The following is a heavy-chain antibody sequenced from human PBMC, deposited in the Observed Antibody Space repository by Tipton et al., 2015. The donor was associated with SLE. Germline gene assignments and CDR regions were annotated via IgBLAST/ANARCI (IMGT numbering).Heavy chain of an antibody. CDR2: ISAYNGNT. J-gene: IGHJ6*03. CDR1: GYTFTSYA. D-gene: IGHD6-19*01. Sequence: VQLVQSGAEVKKPGASVKVSCKASGYTFTSYAISWVRQAPGQGLEWMGWISAYNGNTNYAQKLQGRVTMTTDTSTSTAYMELRSLRSDDTAVYYCARDPAQWLVRDYYYYMDVWGKGTTVTVSS. V-gene: IGHV1-18*01. CDR3: ARDPAQWLVRDYYYYMDV.